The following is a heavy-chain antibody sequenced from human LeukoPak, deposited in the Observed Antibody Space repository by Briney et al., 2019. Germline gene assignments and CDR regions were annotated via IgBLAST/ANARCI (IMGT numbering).Heavy chain of an antibody. CDR2: IRSNGDTA. J-gene: IGHJ4*02. D-gene: IGHD1-1*01. Sequence: GGSLRLSCAASGFTDYMTWVRQAPGKGLEWVSTIRSNGDTAYNADSVRGRFAISRDNSKNALFLQMNSLRVEDTARYYCAKGQELDDGVFDSWGQGTLVTVSS. CDR1: GFTDY. V-gene: IGHV3-23*01. CDR3: AKGQELDDGVFDS.